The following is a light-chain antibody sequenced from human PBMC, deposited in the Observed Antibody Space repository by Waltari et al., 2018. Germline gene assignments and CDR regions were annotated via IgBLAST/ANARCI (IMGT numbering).Light chain of an antibody. CDR1: SSDVGSYKF. J-gene: IGLJ3*02. CDR2: EI. V-gene: IGLV2-14*02. Sequence: QSALTQPASVSGSPGQSITISCTGTSSDVGSYKFVSWYQQHPGKAPTLMVYEINRPSGVSDRCSGSKSGNTASRTISGLQAEDEADYYCSSYTSSTTWVFGGGTKVTVL. CDR3: SSYTSSTTWV.